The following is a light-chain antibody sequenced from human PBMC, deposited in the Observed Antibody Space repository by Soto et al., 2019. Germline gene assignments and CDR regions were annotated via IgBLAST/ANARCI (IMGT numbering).Light chain of an antibody. CDR2: EVS. Sequence: QSALTQPASVSGSPGQSITISCTGTSSDVGSYNLVSWYQQHPGKATKLMIYEVSKRPSGVSNRFSGSKSGNTASLTISGLQAEDEADYYCCSYAGSSTFYVFGTGTKVPS. CDR3: CSYAGSSTFYV. V-gene: IGLV2-23*02. J-gene: IGLJ1*01. CDR1: SSDVGSYNL.